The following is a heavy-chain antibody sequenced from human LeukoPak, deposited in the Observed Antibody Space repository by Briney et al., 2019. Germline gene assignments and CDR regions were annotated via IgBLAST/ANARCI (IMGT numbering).Heavy chain of an antibody. CDR2: INHSGST. CDR1: GGSFSGYY. J-gene: IGHJ4*02. CDR3: ARGVRYGSGYYYFGY. V-gene: IGHV4-34*01. D-gene: IGHD3-22*01. Sequence: SETLSLTCAVYGGSFSGYYWSWIRQPPGEGLEWIGEINHSGSTNYNPSLKSRVTISVDTSKNQFSLKLSSVTAADTAVYYCARGVRYGSGYYYFGYWGQGTLVTVSS.